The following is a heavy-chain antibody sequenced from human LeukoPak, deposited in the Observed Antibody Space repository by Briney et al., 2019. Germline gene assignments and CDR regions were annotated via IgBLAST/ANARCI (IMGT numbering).Heavy chain of an antibody. CDR2: INQDGSVK. J-gene: IGHJ4*02. D-gene: IGHD4/OR15-4a*01. V-gene: IGHV3-7*05. CDR3: ARALVGDGASAY. CDR1: GFTFSTYW. Sequence: PGGSLRLSCAASGFTFSTYWMTWARQARGKGLEWVANINQDGSVKSYVDSVKGRFTISRDNAKNSLYLEMNSLRAEDTAVYYCARALVGDGASAYWGQGTPVTVSS.